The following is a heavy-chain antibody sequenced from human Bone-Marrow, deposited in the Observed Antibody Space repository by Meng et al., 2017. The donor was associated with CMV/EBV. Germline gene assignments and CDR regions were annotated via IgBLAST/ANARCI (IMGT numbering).Heavy chain of an antibody. Sequence: SLKISCAASGFTFDDYAMHLVRQAPGKGLEWVSGISWNSGSIGYGDSVKGRFTIYRDNAKNYLYLQMNSLRADDTALYYCAKDMGGGEGQALPSPFDDWGQGTLVTVSS. J-gene: IGHJ4*02. D-gene: IGHD3-16*01. CDR2: ISWNSGSI. CDR1: GFTFDDYA. CDR3: AKDMGGGEGQALPSPFDD. V-gene: IGHV3-9*01.